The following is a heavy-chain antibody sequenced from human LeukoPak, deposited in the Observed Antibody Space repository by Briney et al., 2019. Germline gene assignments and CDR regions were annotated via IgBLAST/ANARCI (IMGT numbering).Heavy chain of an antibody. D-gene: IGHD2-15*01. CDR2: ISYDGSNK. CDR1: GFTFSSYA. Sequence: PGGSLRLSCAASGFTFSSYAMHWVRQAPGKGLEWVAVISYDGSNKYYADSVKGRFTISRDNSKNTLYLQMNSLRAEDTAVYYCARDGTGYCSGGSCYGGSANWFDPWGQGTLVTVSS. J-gene: IGHJ5*02. V-gene: IGHV3-30*04. CDR3: ARDGTGYCSGGSCYGGSANWFDP.